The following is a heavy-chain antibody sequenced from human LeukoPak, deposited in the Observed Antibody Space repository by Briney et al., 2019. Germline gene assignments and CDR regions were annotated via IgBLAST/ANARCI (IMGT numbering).Heavy chain of an antibody. D-gene: IGHD6-6*01. CDR2: IYTSGST. J-gene: IGHJ6*03. CDR3: ARTYSSSSGYYYYYMDV. Sequence: SETLSLTCTVSGGSISSYYWSWIRQPPGKGLEWIGYIYTSGSTNYNPSLKSRVTISVDTSKNQFSLKLSSVTAADTAVYYCARTYSSSSGYYYYYMDVWGKGTTVTVSS. CDR1: GGSISSYY. V-gene: IGHV4-4*09.